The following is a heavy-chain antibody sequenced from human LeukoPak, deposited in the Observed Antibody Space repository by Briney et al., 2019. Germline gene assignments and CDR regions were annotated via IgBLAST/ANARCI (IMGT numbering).Heavy chain of an antibody. Sequence: TGGSLRLSCAASGFTFSSYAMSWVRQAPGKGLEWVSAISGSGGSTYYADSVKGRFTISRDNSKNTLYLQMNSLRAEDAAVYYCAREIPMGYDSSGYGYYYGMDVWGQGTTVTVSS. CDR3: AREIPMGYDSSGYGYYYGMDV. D-gene: IGHD3-22*01. V-gene: IGHV3-23*01. CDR2: ISGSGGST. CDR1: GFTFSSYA. J-gene: IGHJ6*02.